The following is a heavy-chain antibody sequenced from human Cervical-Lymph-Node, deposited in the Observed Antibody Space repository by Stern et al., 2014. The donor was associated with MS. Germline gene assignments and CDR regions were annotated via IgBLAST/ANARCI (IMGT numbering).Heavy chain of an antibody. CDR3: ALYSGTFY. J-gene: IGHJ4*02. D-gene: IGHD5-12*01. Sequence: VQLLESGAEVKGPGASVKVSCKASGYTFSSYYMHWVRQAPGHGLEWMGIINPHGGSTTYAQRFQGRLTLTRDTSTSTVYMGLTSLRSEDTAVYYCALYSGTFYWGQGTLVTVSS. CDR2: INPHGGST. CDR1: GYTFSSYY. V-gene: IGHV1-46*01.